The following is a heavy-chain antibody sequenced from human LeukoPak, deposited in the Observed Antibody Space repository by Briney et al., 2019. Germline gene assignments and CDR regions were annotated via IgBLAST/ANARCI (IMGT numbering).Heavy chain of an antibody. CDR3: ARVRRYYDSSGYAY. CDR2: ISSSSSYI. D-gene: IGHD3-22*01. J-gene: IGHJ4*02. V-gene: IGHV3-21*01. Sequence: PGGSLRLSCAASGFTFSSYAMHWVRQAPGKGLEWVSSISSSSSYIYYADSVKGRFTISRDNAKNSLYLQMNSLRAEDTAVYYCARVRRYYDSSGYAYWGQGTLVTVSS. CDR1: GFTFSSYA.